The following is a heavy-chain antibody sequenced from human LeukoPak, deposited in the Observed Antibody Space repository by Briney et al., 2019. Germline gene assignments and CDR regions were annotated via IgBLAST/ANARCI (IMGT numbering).Heavy chain of an antibody. J-gene: IGHJ1*01. D-gene: IGHD3-16*01. CDR3: ARGPPFAS. CDR2: IYYTGST. CDR1: GASITSDDFY. Sequence: SETLSLTCTVSGASITSDDFYWNWIRQHPGKVLEWSGYIYYTGSTYYNSSLKSRVTISIDTSKNQFSLNLSSVTAADTAVYYCARGPPFASWGQGTLVTVSS. V-gene: IGHV4-31*03.